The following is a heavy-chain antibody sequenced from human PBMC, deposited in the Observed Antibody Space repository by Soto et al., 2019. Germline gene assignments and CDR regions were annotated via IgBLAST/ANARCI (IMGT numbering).Heavy chain of an antibody. V-gene: IGHV1-69*13. CDR1: GGTFSRDA. D-gene: IGHD2-15*01. J-gene: IGHJ5*02. CDR2: IIPMFGTA. Sequence: SVKVSCKASGGTFSRDAISWVRQAPGQGLEWMGGIIPMFGTAKYVQKFQGRLTITADESTTTAYMELRSLRSDDTAVYYCARGVVVVAASQLGWFDPWGQGTLVTVSS. CDR3: ARGVVVVAASQLGWFDP.